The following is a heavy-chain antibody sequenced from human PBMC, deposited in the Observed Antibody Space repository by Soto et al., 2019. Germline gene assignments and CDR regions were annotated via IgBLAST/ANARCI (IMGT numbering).Heavy chain of an antibody. CDR2: ISGSSDST. V-gene: IGHV3-23*01. CDR1: GFTFKNYA. D-gene: IGHD2-15*01. J-gene: IGHJ6*02. Sequence: EVRLLESGGGLIQPGGSLRLSCSGSGFTFKNYAMTWVRQAPGKGLEWVSSISGSSDSTYYADSVMGRFTISRDNSKNTFYMQMNSLRAENTTLDYWANESDMRVVRSSGMDVWGQGTTVTVSS. CDR3: ANESDMRVVRSSGMDV.